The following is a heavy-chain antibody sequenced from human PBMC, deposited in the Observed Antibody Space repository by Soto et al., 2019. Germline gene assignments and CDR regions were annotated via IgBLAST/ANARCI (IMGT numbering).Heavy chain of an antibody. Sequence: QVQLVQSGAEVKKPGASVKVSCKASGYTFTGYYMHWVRQAPGQGLEWMGWINPNSGGTNYAQKFQGWVTMTRETSNSTAYMELSRLRSDDTAVYYCARSFYDFWSGYSYYYGMDVWGQGTTVTVSS. D-gene: IGHD3-3*01. V-gene: IGHV1-2*04. CDR3: ARSFYDFWSGYSYYYGMDV. CDR1: GYTFTGYY. J-gene: IGHJ6*02. CDR2: INPNSGGT.